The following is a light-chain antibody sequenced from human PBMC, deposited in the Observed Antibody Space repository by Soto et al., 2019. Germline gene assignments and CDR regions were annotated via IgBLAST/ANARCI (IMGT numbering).Light chain of an antibody. J-gene: IGKJ4*01. CDR1: QDIKNY. CDR3: QHYDHLPPLS. V-gene: IGKV1-33*01. Sequence: DIQMTQSPSSLSASVGDRVTITCQASQDIKNYLNWYQQKPGKAPNLLIYDASNLKTGVPSRFSGSGSGTHFTFTISSLPTEDIATYYCQHYDHLPPLSFGGGTKVEIK. CDR2: DAS.